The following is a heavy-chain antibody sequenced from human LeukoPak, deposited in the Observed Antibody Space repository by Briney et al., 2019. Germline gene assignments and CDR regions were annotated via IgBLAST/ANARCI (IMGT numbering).Heavy chain of an antibody. CDR3: AKDRGGNSRAFDY. Sequence: GGSLRLSCAASGFTFSSYAMSWVRQAPGKGLEWVSVIYSGGSAYYADSVKGRFTISRDNSKNTLYLQMNSLRAEDSAVYYCAKDRGGNSRAFDYWGQGTLVTVSS. V-gene: IGHV3-23*03. CDR1: GFTFSSYA. J-gene: IGHJ4*02. CDR2: IYSGGSA. D-gene: IGHD4-23*01.